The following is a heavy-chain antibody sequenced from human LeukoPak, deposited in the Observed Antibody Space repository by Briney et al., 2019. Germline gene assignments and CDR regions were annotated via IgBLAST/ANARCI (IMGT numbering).Heavy chain of an antibody. V-gene: IGHV1-46*01. J-gene: IGHJ4*02. CDR3: ARVAGTRVHYYFDY. Sequence: ASVKVSCKASGYTFTNYYMHWVRQAPGQGLEWVGIINPSGGSTSYAQKFQGRLTMTSDTSTSTVYMELSSLRSEDTAVYYCARVAGTRVHYYFDYWGQGTLVTVSS. D-gene: IGHD6-19*01. CDR1: GYTFTNYY. CDR2: INPSGGST.